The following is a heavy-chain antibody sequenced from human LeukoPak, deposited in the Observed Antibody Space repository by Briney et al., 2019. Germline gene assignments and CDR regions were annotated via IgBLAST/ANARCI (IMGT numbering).Heavy chain of an antibody. J-gene: IGHJ5*02. Sequence: SGGSLRLSCAASGFTFSSYEMNWVRQAPGKGLEWVSYISSSGSTIYYADSVKGRFTISRDNAKNSLYLPMNSLRAEDTAVYYCARGLVKDFWSGYNWFDPWGQGTLVTVSS. CDR1: GFTFSSYE. CDR2: ISSSGSTI. CDR3: ARGLVKDFWSGYNWFDP. D-gene: IGHD3-3*01. V-gene: IGHV3-48*03.